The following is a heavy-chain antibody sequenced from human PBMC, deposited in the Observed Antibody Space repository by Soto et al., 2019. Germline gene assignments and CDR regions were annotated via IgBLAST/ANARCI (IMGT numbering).Heavy chain of an antibody. V-gene: IGHV1-8*01. CDR3: ARERTGPNDFDY. Sequence: QVQLVQSGAEVKKPGASVKVSCKASGYTFTSYDINWVRQATGQGLEWMGWMNPNSGNTAYAQKFQGRGTMTRNTSISTAYMELSSLRSEDTAVYYCARERTGPNDFDYWGQGTLVTVSS. D-gene: IGHD1-7*01. CDR1: GYTFTSYD. CDR2: MNPNSGNT. J-gene: IGHJ4*02.